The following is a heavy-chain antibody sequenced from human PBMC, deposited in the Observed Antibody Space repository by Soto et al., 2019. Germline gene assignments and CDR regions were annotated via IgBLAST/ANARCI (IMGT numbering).Heavy chain of an antibody. D-gene: IGHD1-26*01. CDR2: IYWDDDK. CDR3: AHRPYSGSWHDAYDI. J-gene: IGHJ3*02. CDR1: GFSLSARGVG. V-gene: IGHV2-5*02. Sequence: QITLKESGPTLVKPTETLTLTCTFSGFSLSARGVGVGWIRQPPGKALEWLAIIYWDDDKRYSPSLRTTVTITKDTSKNQVVLTMTNMDPVDTATYFCAHRPYSGSWHDAYDIWGPGIMVTVSS.